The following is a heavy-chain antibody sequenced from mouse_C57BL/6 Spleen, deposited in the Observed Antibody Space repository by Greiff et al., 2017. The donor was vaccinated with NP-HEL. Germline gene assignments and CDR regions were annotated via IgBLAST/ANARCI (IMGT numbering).Heavy chain of an antibody. D-gene: IGHD2-4*01. V-gene: IGHV3-6*01. CDR3: AREDDYDVAY. Sequence: EVKLQESGPGLVKPSQSLSLTCSVTGYSITSGYYWNWIRQFPGNKLEWMGYISYDGSNNYNPSLKNRISITRDTSKNQFFLKLNSVTTEDTATYYCAREDDYDVAYWGQGTLVTVSA. J-gene: IGHJ3*01. CDR1: GYSITSGYY. CDR2: ISYDGSN.